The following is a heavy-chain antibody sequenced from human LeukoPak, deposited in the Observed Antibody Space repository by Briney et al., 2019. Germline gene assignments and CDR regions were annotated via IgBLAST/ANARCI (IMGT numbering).Heavy chain of an antibody. CDR3: AAQGGSGDLRY. CDR1: GFTFSNTW. Sequence: GGSLRLSCAASGFTFSNTWMSWVRQAPGKGLEWIGRIKRIIGGGKTDYAAPVKGRFTVSRDDSINTLYLQMSSLKTDDTAVYYCAAQGGSGDLRYWGQGTLVTVS. J-gene: IGHJ4*02. CDR2: IKRIIGGGKT. D-gene: IGHD4-17*01. V-gene: IGHV3-15*01.